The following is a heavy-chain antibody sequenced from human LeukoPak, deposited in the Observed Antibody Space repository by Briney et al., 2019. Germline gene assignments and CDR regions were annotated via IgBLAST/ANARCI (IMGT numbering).Heavy chain of an antibody. Sequence: PGGSLRLSCAASEFTFSTSDMHWVRQAPGKGLEWVSFIQYDGSHENYSDSVKGRVTISRDNSKNTLYLQMNSLRAEDTAVYYCARRAGAYSHPYDYWGQGTLVTVSS. CDR3: ARRAGAYSHPYDY. CDR2: IQYDGSHE. V-gene: IGHV3-30*12. J-gene: IGHJ4*02. CDR1: EFTFSTSD. D-gene: IGHD4/OR15-4a*01.